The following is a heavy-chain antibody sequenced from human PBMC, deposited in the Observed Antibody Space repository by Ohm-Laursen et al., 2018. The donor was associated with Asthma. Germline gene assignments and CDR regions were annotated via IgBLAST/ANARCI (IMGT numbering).Heavy chain of an antibody. V-gene: IGHV3-33*01. CDR2: IWYDGSNK. CDR3: ATYNQYNAFDL. CDR1: GFIFTNYG. J-gene: IGHJ3*01. Sequence: SLRLSCTASGFIFTNYGMHWVRQAPGKGLEWVAVIWYDGSNKYYGDSVKGRFTISRDNSKNTVDLQMNSLRAEDTAVYFCATYNQYNAFDLWGQGTMVTVSS. D-gene: IGHD1-14*01.